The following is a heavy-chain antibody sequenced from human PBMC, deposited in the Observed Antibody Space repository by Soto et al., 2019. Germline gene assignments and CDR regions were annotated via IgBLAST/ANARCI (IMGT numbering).Heavy chain of an antibody. D-gene: IGHD3-22*01. CDR3: ASSLNYYDSSGYYYDFDY. V-gene: IGHV4-39*01. CDR2: IYYSGST. J-gene: IGHJ4*02. CDR1: GGSISSSSYY. Sequence: PSETLSLTCTVSGGSISSSSYYWGWIRQPPGKGMEWIGSIYYSGSTYYNPSLKSRVTISVDTSKNQFSLKLSSVTAADTAVYYCASSLNYYDSSGYYYDFDYWGQGTLVTVSS.